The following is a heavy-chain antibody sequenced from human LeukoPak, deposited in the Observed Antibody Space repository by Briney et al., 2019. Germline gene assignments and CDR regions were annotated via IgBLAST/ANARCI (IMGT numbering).Heavy chain of an antibody. D-gene: IGHD3-10*01. V-gene: IGHV3-30*04. CDR2: ISYDGSNK. J-gene: IGHJ6*04. CDR1: GFTFSSYA. Sequence: GRSLRLSCAASGFTFSSYAMHWVRQAPGKGLEWVAVISYDGSNKYYADSVKGRFTISRDNSKNTLYLQMNSLRAEDTAVYYYARDRLQGYYYGSGTGLDVWGKGTTVTVSS. CDR3: ARDRLQGYYYGSGTGLDV.